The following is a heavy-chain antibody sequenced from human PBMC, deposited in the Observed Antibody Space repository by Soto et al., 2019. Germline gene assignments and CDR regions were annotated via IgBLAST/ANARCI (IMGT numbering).Heavy chain of an antibody. V-gene: IGHV2-5*01. CDR1: GFSLSLSGVG. CDR2: IFSNDDK. J-gene: IGHJ6*02. D-gene: IGHD3-10*01. CDR3: THMRGSGLLGMDV. Sequence: SGPTLVNPTQTLTLTCTFSGFSLSLSGVGVGWVRQPPGQALEWLALIFSNDDKPYSPSLKSRLTITKDTSKNQVVLIMTNTDPVDTATYYCTHMRGSGLLGMDVWGQGTTVTVYS.